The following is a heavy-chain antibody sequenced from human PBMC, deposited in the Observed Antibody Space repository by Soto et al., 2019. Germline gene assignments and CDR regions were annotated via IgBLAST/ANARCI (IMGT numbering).Heavy chain of an antibody. J-gene: IGHJ3*02. CDR2: IHYSGTT. D-gene: IGHD2-15*01. V-gene: IGHV4-34*01. CDR3: ARWTRLRDVDI. Sequence: AETLSLTSAGSCGSFSGYYWTWIRQPPGKGLEWIGEIHYSGTTNYNPSLKSRVTTSVNIFKKQCSLKLSSVNVADTAMYYCARWTRLRDVDIWGQGTMVTVSS. CDR1: CGSFSGYY.